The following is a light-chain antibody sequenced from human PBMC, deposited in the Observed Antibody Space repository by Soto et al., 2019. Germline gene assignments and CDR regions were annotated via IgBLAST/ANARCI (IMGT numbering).Light chain of an antibody. V-gene: IGKV3-11*01. Sequence: EIVLTQSPATLSLSPGERATLSCRASQSVSSYLAWYQQKPGQAPRLLIYDASTRATGSPARFSGSGSGTDHTLTISSLEPEDFAVYYCQQRSNWPIYTFGQGTKLEIK. CDR1: QSVSSY. CDR3: QQRSNWPIYT. J-gene: IGKJ2*01. CDR2: DAS.